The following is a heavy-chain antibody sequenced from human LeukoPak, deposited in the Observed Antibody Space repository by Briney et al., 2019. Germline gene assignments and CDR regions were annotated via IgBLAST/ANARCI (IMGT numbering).Heavy chain of an antibody. D-gene: IGHD2-2*01. CDR3: ARDTYCSSTSCPEGEAFDI. CDR2: ISSSSSYI. Sequence: GGSLRLSCADSGFTFSSYSMNWVRQAPGKGLEWVASISSSSSYIYYADSVKGRFTISRDNAKNSLYLQMNSLRAEDTAVYYCARDTYCSSTSCPEGEAFDIWGQGTMVTVSS. CDR1: GFTFSSYS. J-gene: IGHJ3*02. V-gene: IGHV3-21*06.